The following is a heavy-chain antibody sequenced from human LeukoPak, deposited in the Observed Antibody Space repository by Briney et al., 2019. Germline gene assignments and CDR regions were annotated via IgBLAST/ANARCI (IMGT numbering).Heavy chain of an antibody. J-gene: IGHJ4*02. V-gene: IGHV3-30*02. D-gene: IGHD3-10*01. CDR1: GFTFSSHG. CDR3: AKDQAGGYYGSGSYGDY. CDR2: IRYDGSNK. Sequence: GGTLRLSCVASGFTFSSHGMNWVRQAPGKGLEWVAFIRYDGSNKYYADSVKGRFTISRDNSKNTLYLQMNSLRAEDTAVYYCAKDQAGGYYGSGSYGDYWGQGTLVTVSS.